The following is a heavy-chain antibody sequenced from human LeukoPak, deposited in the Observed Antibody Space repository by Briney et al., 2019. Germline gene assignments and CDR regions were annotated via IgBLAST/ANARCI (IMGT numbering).Heavy chain of an antibody. CDR1: GFTVSSNY. V-gene: IGHV3-53*01. Sequence: PGGSLRLSCAASGFTVSSNYMSWVRQAPGKGLEWVSVIYSGGSTYYADSVKGRFTISRDNSKNTVYMEMNSLRAEDTAVYYCAKTRHQITILDYWGQGTLVTVSS. CDR2: IYSGGST. J-gene: IGHJ4*02. D-gene: IGHD3-3*01. CDR3: AKTRHQITILDY.